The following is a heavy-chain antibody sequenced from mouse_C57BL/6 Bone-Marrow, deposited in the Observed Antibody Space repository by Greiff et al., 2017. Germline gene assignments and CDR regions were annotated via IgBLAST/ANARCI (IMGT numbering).Heavy chain of an antibody. Sequence: VQLQQSGAELVKPGASVKLSCTASGFNIKDYYMHWVKQRTEQGLEWIGRIDPEDGETKSAPKFQGKATITADTSSNTAYLQLSSRTSEDTAVYYCARGYGSSPFAYWGQGTLVTVAA. V-gene: IGHV14-2*01. CDR1: GFNIKDYY. D-gene: IGHD1-1*01. CDR3: ARGYGSSPFAY. CDR2: IDPEDGET. J-gene: IGHJ3*01.